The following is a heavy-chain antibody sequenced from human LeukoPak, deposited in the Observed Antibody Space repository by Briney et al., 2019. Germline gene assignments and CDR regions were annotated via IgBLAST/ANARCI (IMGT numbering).Heavy chain of an antibody. CDR3: ARGNSVSYYYYGLDV. J-gene: IGHJ6*02. V-gene: IGHV3-30-3*01. CDR2: ISYDGSNK. Sequence: GGSLRLSCAASGFTFSSYAMHWVRQVPGKGLEWVAVISYDGSNKYYADSVKGRFTISRDNSKNTLYLQMNSLRPEDTAVYYCARGNSVSYYYYGLDVWGQGTTVTVSS. D-gene: IGHD5/OR15-5a*01. CDR1: GFTFSSYA.